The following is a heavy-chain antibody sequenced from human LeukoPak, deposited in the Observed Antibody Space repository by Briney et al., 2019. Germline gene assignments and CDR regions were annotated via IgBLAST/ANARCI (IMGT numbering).Heavy chain of an antibody. D-gene: IGHD1-26*01. CDR1: GYTFTSYD. Sequence: VASVKLSCNASGYTFTSYDINWVRQATGPGLEWMGWMNPNSGNTGYAQKFQGRVTMTRNNSISTAYMELSSQRSEDTAVYYCARGVTYIVGATTVSAFDIWGQGTMVTVSS. CDR3: ARGVTYIVGATTVSAFDI. J-gene: IGHJ3*02. CDR2: MNPNSGNT. V-gene: IGHV1-8*01.